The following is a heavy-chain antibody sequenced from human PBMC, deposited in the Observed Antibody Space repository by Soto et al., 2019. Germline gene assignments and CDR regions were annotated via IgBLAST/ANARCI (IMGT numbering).Heavy chain of an antibody. CDR1: GGSITSGVYY. V-gene: IGHV4-31*03. CDR3: ARKQAGYFYGIDY. J-gene: IGHJ4*02. CDR2: IYDSGST. Sequence: LSLTFTVSGGSITSGVYYWSWIRQHPGKGLEWLGYIYDSGSTFYNPSLKSRITLSVDTSKNQFSLKLSSVTVADTAVYFCARKQAGYFYGIDYWGQGTLVPVSS. D-gene: IGHD2-15*01.